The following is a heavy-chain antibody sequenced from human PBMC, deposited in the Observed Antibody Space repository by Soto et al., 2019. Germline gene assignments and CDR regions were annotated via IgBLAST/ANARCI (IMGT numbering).Heavy chain of an antibody. D-gene: IGHD3-10*01. J-gene: IGHJ3*02. V-gene: IGHV4-4*07. CDR3: ARVMYRPYDSGSYYAFDI. CDR2: IYTSGST. CDR1: GGSISSYY. Sequence: LSLTCTVSGGSISSYYWSWIRQPAGKGLEWIGRIYTSGSTNYNPSLKSRVTMSVDTSKNQFSLKLSSVTAADTAVYYCARVMYRPYDSGSYYAFDIWGQGTMVTVSS.